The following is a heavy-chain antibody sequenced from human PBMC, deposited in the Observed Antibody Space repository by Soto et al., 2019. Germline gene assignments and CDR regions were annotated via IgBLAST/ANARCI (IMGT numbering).Heavy chain of an antibody. V-gene: IGHV3-15*01. CDR3: TTYSGAAFEY. CDR1: GISFNNAW. J-gene: IGHJ4*02. Sequence: EVQLVESGGGLIQPGGSLRLSCAASGISFNNAWMNWVRQAPGKGLEWVGRIRSKADGGTTDYAAPVKGRFTISRDDSRNTVDLQMSSLKTEDTAIYYCTTYSGAAFEYWGQGTLVSVSS. CDR2: IRSKADGGTT. D-gene: IGHD1-26*01.